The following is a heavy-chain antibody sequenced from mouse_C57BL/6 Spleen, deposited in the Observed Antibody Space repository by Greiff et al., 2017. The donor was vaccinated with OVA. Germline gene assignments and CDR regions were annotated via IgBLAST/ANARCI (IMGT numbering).Heavy chain of an antibody. Sequence: EVKLMESGPELVKPGASVKISCKASGYSFTDYNMNWVKQSNGKSLEWIGVINPNYGTTSYNQKFKGKATLTVDQSSSTAYMQLNSLTSEDSAVYYCARSTYYSNHWYFDVWGTGTTVTVSS. CDR3: ARSTYYSNHWYFDV. J-gene: IGHJ1*03. V-gene: IGHV1-39*01. CDR2: INPNYGTT. D-gene: IGHD2-5*01. CDR1: GYSFTDYN.